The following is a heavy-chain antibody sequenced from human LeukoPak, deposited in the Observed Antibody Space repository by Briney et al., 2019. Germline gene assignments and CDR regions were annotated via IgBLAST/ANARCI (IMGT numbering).Heavy chain of an antibody. Sequence: GGSLRLSCAASRFTDHRNYMSWVRTAPTKALAWVSVIYSGGSTYYADSVKGRFTISRDNSKNTLYLQMNSLRAEDTAVYYCARGTKGGHLDYWGQGTLVTVSS. CDR3: ARGTKGGHLDY. V-gene: IGHV3-53*01. J-gene: IGHJ4*02. CDR1: RFTDHRNY. D-gene: IGHD1-1*01. CDR2: IYSGGST.